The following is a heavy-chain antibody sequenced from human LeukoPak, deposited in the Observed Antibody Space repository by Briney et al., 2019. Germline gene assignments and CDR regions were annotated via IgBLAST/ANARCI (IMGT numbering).Heavy chain of an antibody. Sequence: GASVKVSCKASGYPFSNHGITWVRQAPGQGLEWMGWISCYNGDTHYAQKFQGRVTMTTDKPTSTAYMELKSLRSDDTAVYYCARSVPDYTRFDYWGQGALVTVSS. CDR1: GYPFSNHG. CDR3: ARSVPDYTRFDY. D-gene: IGHD4-11*01. V-gene: IGHV1-18*01. CDR2: ISCYNGDT. J-gene: IGHJ4*02.